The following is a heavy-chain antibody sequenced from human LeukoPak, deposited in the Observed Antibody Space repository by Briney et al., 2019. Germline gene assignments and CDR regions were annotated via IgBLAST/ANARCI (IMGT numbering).Heavy chain of an antibody. CDR1: GGSFSGFR. J-gene: IGHJ4*02. V-gene: IGHV4-34*01. CDR3: ARLIGYCSGGICYHGLYYFDS. CDR2: IYHSGGT. Sequence: SETLSLTCAVSGGSFSGFRWHWIRQPPGKGPEWIGEIYHSGGTTYNPSLKSRVTISLDTSRNQFSLNLSSATAADSAVYFCARLIGYCSGGICYHGLYYFDSWGQGTLVTVSS. D-gene: IGHD2-15*01.